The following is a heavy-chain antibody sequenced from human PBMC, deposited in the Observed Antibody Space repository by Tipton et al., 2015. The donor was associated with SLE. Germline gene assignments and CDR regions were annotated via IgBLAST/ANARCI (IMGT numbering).Heavy chain of an antibody. CDR1: GFTVSSNY. CDR3: AKDSSPYDILTGRPFDY. CDR2: IYSGGST. V-gene: IGHV3-53*05. J-gene: IGHJ4*02. Sequence: SLRLSCAASGFTVSSNYMSWVRQAPGKGLEWVSVIYSGGSTYYADSVKGRFTISRDNSKNTLYLQMNSLRAEDTAVYYCAKDSSPYDILTGRPFDYWGQGTLVTVSS. D-gene: IGHD3-9*01.